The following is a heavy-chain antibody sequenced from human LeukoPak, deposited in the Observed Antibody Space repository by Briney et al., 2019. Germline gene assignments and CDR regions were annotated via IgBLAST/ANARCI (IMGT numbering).Heavy chain of an antibody. J-gene: IGHJ5*02. V-gene: IGHV4-59*01. CDR1: GASISTYY. Sequence: SETLSLTCTVSGASISTYYWSWIRQPPGKGLEWIGCIYTSGSANYNPSLKSRVTISVDMSKNQFSLKLSSVTAADTAVYYCARVRTIFSAVDPWGQGTLVTVSS. D-gene: IGHD3-3*01. CDR3: ARVRTIFSAVDP. CDR2: IYTSGSA.